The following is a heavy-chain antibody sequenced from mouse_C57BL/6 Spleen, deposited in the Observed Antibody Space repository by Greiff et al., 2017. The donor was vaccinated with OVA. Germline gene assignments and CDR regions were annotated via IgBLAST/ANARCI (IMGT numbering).Heavy chain of an antibody. Sequence: EVHLVESGGGLVKPGGSLKLSCAASGFTFSDYGMHWVRQAPEKGLEWVAYISSGSSTIYSADTVKGRFTISRDNAKNTLFLQMTSLRSEDTAMYYCARQGEGYYSFAYGGQGTLVTVSA. J-gene: IGHJ3*01. D-gene: IGHD2-3*01. CDR2: ISSGSSTI. V-gene: IGHV5-17*01. CDR3: ARQGEGYYSFAY. CDR1: GFTFSDYG.